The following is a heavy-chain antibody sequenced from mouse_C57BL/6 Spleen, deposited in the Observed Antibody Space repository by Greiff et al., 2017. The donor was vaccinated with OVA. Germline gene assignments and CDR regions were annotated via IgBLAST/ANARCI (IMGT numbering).Heavy chain of an antibody. D-gene: IGHD1-3*01. V-gene: IGHV1-59*01. CDR1: GYTFTSYW. CDR2: IDPSDSYT. Sequence: VKLQQPGAELVRPGTSVKLSCKASGYTFTSYWMHWVKQRPGQGLEWIGVIDPSDSYTNYNQKFKGKATLTVDTSSSTAYMQLSSLTSEDSAVYYCARAIYDYGAMDYWGQGTSVTVSS. J-gene: IGHJ4*01. CDR3: ARAIYDYGAMDY.